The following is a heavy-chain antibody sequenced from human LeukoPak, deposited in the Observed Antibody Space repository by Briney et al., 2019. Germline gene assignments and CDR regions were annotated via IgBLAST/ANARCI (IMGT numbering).Heavy chain of an antibody. J-gene: IGHJ4*02. V-gene: IGHV3-23*01. D-gene: IGHD3-10*01. CDR3: AKSKGSGSYRPDGFHDY. CDR2: ISGSGGST. CDR1: GFTVSSNY. Sequence: GGSLRLSCAASGFTVSSNYMSWVRQAPGKGLEWVSAISGSGGSTYYADSVKGRFTISRDNSKNTLYLQMNSLRAEDTAVYYCAKSKGSGSYRPDGFHDYWGQGTLVTVSS.